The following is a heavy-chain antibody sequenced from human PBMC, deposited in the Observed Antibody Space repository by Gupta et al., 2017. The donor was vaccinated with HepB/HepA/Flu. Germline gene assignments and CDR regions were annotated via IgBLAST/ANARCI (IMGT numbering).Heavy chain of an antibody. D-gene: IGHD6-19*01. CDR1: GFTFDDYA. J-gene: IGHJ4*02. Sequence: EVQLVESGGGLVQPGRSLRLSCAASGFTFDDYAMHWVRQAPGKGLEWVSGISWNSGSIGYADSVKGRFTISRDNAKNSLYLQMNSLRAEDTALYYCAKDSGIAVALYYFDYWGQGTLVTVSS. CDR2: ISWNSGSI. V-gene: IGHV3-9*01. CDR3: AKDSGIAVALYYFDY.